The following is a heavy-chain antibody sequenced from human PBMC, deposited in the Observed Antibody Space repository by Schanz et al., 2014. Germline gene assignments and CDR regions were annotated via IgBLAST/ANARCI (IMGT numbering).Heavy chain of an antibody. D-gene: IGHD1-20*01. V-gene: IGHV3-23*04. Sequence: VQLVESGGGLVKPGGSLRLSCAASGFTFSDYYMSWVRQAPGKGLEWVSTISGRGDVAYYTDSVKGRFTISRDNSKNALYLQMNSLRAEDTAVYYCARRITGTHHNPYYHGMDVWGQGTTVTVSS. CDR3: ARRITGTHHNPYYHGMDV. CDR2: ISGRGDVA. CDR1: GFTFSDYY. J-gene: IGHJ6*02.